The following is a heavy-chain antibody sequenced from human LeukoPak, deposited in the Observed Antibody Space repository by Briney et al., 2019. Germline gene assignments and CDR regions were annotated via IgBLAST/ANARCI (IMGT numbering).Heavy chain of an antibody. J-gene: IGHJ4*02. Sequence: SVKVSCKASEGTFSSYAISWLRQAPGQGLEWMGGIIPIFGTANYAQKFQGRVTITTDESTSTAYMELSSLRSEDTAVYYCARSPVELAYCGGDCYIGYWGQETLVTVSS. V-gene: IGHV1-69*05. CDR1: EGTFSSYA. D-gene: IGHD2-21*02. CDR3: ARSPVELAYCGGDCYIGY. CDR2: IIPIFGTA.